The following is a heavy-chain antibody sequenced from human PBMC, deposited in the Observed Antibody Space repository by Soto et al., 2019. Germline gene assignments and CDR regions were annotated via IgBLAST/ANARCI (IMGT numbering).Heavy chain of an antibody. CDR2: INLRGGGT. V-gene: IGHV1-46*01. CDR1: GYTFTSHY. CDR3: ASDSTLAY. J-gene: IGHJ4*02. Sequence: ASVKVSCKASGYTFTSHYMHWVRQAPGQGLEWMGIINLRGGGTSYAQKFQGRVTMTRDTSTSTVYMELSSARSEDRAVYYCASDSTLAYWGQGTLVTVSS.